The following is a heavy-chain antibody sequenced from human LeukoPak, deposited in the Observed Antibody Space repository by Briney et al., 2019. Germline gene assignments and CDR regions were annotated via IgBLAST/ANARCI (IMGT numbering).Heavy chain of an antibody. Sequence: ASVKVSCKASGGTFSSYAISWVRQAPGQGLERMGWISAYSGNTNYAQKLQGRVTMTTDTSTSTAYMELRSLRSDDTAVYYCARDRGLRGLLLTPYYWGQGTLVTVSS. J-gene: IGHJ4*02. CDR1: GGTFSSYA. CDR2: ISAYSGNT. V-gene: IGHV1-18*01. D-gene: IGHD3-22*01. CDR3: ARDRGLRGLLLTPYY.